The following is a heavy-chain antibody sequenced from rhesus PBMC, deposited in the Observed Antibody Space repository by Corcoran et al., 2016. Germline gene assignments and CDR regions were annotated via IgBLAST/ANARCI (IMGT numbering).Heavy chain of an antibody. J-gene: IGHJ4*01. CDR1: GYIFTDYY. Sequence: EVQLVQSGAEVKKPGASVKISCKASGYIFTDYYLHWVRQAPGKGLEWLRRVEPEVGESIHAQKFKARVTITADASTDPAYMGLSSLRSEDTAVYYCATGAYSSWSVYFDYWGQGVLVTVSS. CDR2: VEPEVGES. V-gene: IGHV1-111*02. CDR3: ATGAYSSWSVYFDY. D-gene: IGHD6-13*01.